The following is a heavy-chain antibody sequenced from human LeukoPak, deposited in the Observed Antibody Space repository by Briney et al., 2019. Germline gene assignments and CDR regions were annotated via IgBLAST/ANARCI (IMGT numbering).Heavy chain of an antibody. CDR3: TTAYEIDL. V-gene: IGHV4-59*01. D-gene: IGHD1-1*01. Sequence: SETLSLTCTVSGGSISNYYWSWIRQPPGKALEWIGYIYYPGTTKYNPSLKSRATISLDTSKNQFSLKLTSVTAADTFFFKQTTAYEIDLWGQGTTVTVSS. CDR1: GGSISNYY. J-gene: IGHJ6*02. CDR2: IYYPGTT.